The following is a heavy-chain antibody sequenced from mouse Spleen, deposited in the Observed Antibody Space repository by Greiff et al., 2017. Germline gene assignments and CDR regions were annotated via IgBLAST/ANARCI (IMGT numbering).Heavy chain of an antibody. CDR2: IDPNSGGT. CDR3: ARPYYYGFYAMDY. V-gene: IGHV1-72*01. D-gene: IGHD2-2*01. J-gene: IGHJ4*01. Sequence: VQLQQPGAELVKPGASVKLSCMASGYTFTSYWMHWVKQRPGRGLEWIGRIDPNSGGTKYNEKFKSKATLTVDKPSSTAYMQLSSLTSEVSALYDCARPYYYGFYAMDYWGQGTSVTVSS. CDR1: GYTFTSYW.